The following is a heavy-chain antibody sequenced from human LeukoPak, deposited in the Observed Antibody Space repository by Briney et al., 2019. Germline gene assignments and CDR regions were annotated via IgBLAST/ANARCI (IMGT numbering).Heavy chain of an antibody. CDR3: ARDLDYYGSGTFDY. J-gene: IGHJ4*02. V-gene: IGHV4-59*01. CDR1: GGSISSYY. D-gene: IGHD3-10*01. CDR2: IYYSGST. Sequence: SDTLSLTCTVSGGSISSYYWSWIRQPPGKGLEWIGYIYYSGSTNYNPSLKSRVTISVDTSKNQFSLKLSSVTAADTAVYYCARDLDYYGSGTFDYWGQGTLVTVSS.